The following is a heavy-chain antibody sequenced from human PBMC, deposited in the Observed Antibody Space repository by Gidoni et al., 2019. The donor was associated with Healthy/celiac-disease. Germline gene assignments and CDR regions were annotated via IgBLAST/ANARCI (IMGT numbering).Heavy chain of an antibody. V-gene: IGHV5-10-1*03. CDR3: ARLFPIDEYPPKGGWLQGGMDG. Sequence: EVQLVQSGAEVKKPGESLRISCKDSGSSFTSYWISWVRQMPGKGLEWMGRIDPSDSYTNYSPSFQGHVTISADKSISTAYLQWSSLKASDTAMYYCARLFPIDEYPPKGGWLQGGMDGWGQGTTVTVSS. CDR1: GSSFTSYW. D-gene: IGHD5-12*01. J-gene: IGHJ6*02. CDR2: IDPSDSYT.